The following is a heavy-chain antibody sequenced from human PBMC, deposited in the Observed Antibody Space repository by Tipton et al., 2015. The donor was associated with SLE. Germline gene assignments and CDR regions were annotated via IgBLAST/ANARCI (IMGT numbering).Heavy chain of an antibody. CDR3: ARHAGDYAYLDS. J-gene: IGHJ4*02. D-gene: IGHD4-17*01. CDR2: IYDSGST. Sequence: LRLSCTVSGDSISGHYRSWIRQPPGKGLEWIGYIYDSGSTSYNPSLKSRVTISEDTSKQQFSLKLSSLTAADTAVYYCARHAGDYAYLDSWAREPWSPSPQ. CDR1: GDSISGHY. V-gene: IGHV4-59*08.